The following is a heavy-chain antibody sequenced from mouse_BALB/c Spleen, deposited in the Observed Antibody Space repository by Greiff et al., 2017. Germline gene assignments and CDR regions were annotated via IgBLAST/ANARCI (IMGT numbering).Heavy chain of an antibody. V-gene: IGHV5-17*02. J-gene: IGHJ2*01. CDR1: GFTFSSFG. CDR2: ISSGSSTI. Sequence: EVKVVESGGGLVQPGGSRKLSCAASGFTFSSFGMHWVRQAPEKGLEWVAYISSGSSTIYYADTVKGRFTISRDNPKNTLFLQMTSLRSEDTAMYYCARSLYYGHYFDYWGQGTTLTVSS. D-gene: IGHD1-2*01. CDR3: ARSLYYGHYFDY.